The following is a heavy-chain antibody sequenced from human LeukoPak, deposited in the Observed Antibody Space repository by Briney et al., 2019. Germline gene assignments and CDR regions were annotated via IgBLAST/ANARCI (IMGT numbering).Heavy chain of an antibody. J-gene: IGHJ4*02. D-gene: IGHD5-24*01. V-gene: IGHV1-2*02. CDR3: ARSEMADY. Sequence: ASVKVSCKASGYTFTGYYMHWVRQAPGQGLEWMGWINPDSGATNYAQRFQGRVTMTRDTSISAAYMELSRLRSDDTALYYCARSEMADYWGQGTLVTVSS. CDR2: INPDSGAT. CDR1: GYTFTGYY.